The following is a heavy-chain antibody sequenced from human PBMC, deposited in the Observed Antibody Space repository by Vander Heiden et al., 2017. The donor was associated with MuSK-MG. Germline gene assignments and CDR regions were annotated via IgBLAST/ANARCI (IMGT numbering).Heavy chain of an antibody. J-gene: IGHJ3*02. D-gene: IGHD6-13*01. CDR3: ARPDSSSWSKPHAFDI. CDR1: GGSISSSSYS. Sequence: QLQLQESGPGLVKPSETLSLTCTVSGGSISSSSYSWGWIRQPPGKGLEWIGSIYYSGSTYYNPSLKSRVTISVDTSKNQFSLKLSSVTAAETAVYYCARPDSSSWSKPHAFDIWGQGTMVTVYS. V-gene: IGHV4-39*01. CDR2: IYYSGST.